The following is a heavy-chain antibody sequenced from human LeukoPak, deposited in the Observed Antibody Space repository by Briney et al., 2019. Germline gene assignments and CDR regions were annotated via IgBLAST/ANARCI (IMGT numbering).Heavy chain of an antibody. CDR1: GFDFYEYA. J-gene: IGHJ6*02. CDR2: ITGEAGTT. Sequence: GGSLRLSCTASGFDFYEYAMHWVRQAPGKGLEWVSLITGEAGTTDYADSVKGRFTISRDNDKKSLYLRMNSLRTEDSAFYYCVKDTVTMLRGVISYYYSGMDVWGQGTTVTVSS. D-gene: IGHD3-10*01. V-gene: IGHV3-43*02. CDR3: VKDTVTMLRGVISYYYSGMDV.